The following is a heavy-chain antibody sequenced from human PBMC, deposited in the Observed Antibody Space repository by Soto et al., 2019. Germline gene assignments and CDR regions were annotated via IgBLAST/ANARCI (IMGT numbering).Heavy chain of an antibody. J-gene: IGHJ4*02. D-gene: IGHD5-12*01. CDR2: IYYTGST. CDR1: GGSISSYY. Sequence: LSLTCTVSGGSISSYYWSWIRQPPGKGLEWIGYIYYTGSTNSNPSLKSRVTISVDTSKNQFSLQLSSVTAADTAVYYCASGYGALFDYWGQGTLVTVSS. V-gene: IGHV4-59*08. CDR3: ASGYGALFDY.